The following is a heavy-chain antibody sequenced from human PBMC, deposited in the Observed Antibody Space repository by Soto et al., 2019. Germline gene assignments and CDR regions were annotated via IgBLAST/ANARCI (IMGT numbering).Heavy chain of an antibody. CDR2: IIPIFGPA. D-gene: IGHD6-13*01. CDR1: GGTLSRSA. Sequence: QVQLVQSGAEVKKPGSSVKVSCKASGGTLSRSAISWVRQAPGQGLEWMGGIIPIFGPAIYAQKFRGRVSIIADESTRTAYMKMSSLRSDDTAVYYCGTGSSWTKVESWGQGTLVTVSS. J-gene: IGHJ4*02. V-gene: IGHV1-69*01. CDR3: GTGSSWTKVES.